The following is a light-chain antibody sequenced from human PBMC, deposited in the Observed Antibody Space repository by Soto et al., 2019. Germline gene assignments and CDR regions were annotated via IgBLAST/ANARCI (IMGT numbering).Light chain of an antibody. V-gene: IGLV2-23*02. CDR1: SSDVGSYNL. Sequence: QSALTQPASVSGSPGQSITISCTGTSSDVGSYNLVSWYQQHPGKAPKLMIYEVSKWPSGVSNRFSGSKSGNTASLTISGLQAEAEADYYCCSYAGSSTFWVFGGGTKLTVL. CDR3: CSYAGSSTFWV. CDR2: EVS. J-gene: IGLJ3*02.